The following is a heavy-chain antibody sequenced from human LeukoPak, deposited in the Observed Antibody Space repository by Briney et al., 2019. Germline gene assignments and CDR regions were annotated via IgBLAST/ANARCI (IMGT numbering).Heavy chain of an antibody. CDR3: AKVSATVTTFQSFYYGMDV. Sequence: AETLSLTCAVYGGSFGGYFWTWIRQPPGKGLEWIGEINDSGSTNYSPSLKSRVTISVDTSKNQFSLRLWSVSAADTAVYYCAKVSATVTTFQSFYYGMDVWGQGTTVTVSS. D-gene: IGHD4-17*01. CDR1: GGSFGGYF. CDR2: INDSGST. J-gene: IGHJ6*02. V-gene: IGHV4-34*01.